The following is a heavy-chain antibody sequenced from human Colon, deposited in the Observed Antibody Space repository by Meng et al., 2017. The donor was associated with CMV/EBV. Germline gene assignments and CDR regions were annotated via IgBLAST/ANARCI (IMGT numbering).Heavy chain of an antibody. Sequence: QAPVQASGPGMVKPSETLSLPCTVSGGSISTYYWSWIRQPAGEGLEWLGRISTNRNTDYNPSLNSRATIWLDTSNNQFSLKLTSVTAADTAVYYCVRGGYSGTQTGGVQEYWGQGTLVTVSS. J-gene: IGHJ4*02. CDR2: ISTNRNT. D-gene: IGHD5-12*01. CDR1: GGSISTYY. CDR3: VRGGYSGTQTGGVQEY. V-gene: IGHV4-4*07.